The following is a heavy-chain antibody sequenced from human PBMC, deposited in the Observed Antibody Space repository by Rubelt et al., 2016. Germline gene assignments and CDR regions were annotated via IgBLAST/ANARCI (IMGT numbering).Heavy chain of an antibody. J-gene: IGHJ5*02. V-gene: IGHV1-69*01. CDR1: GYTFTGYY. CDR2: ITPIFGTA. Sequence: QVQLVQSGAEVKKPGASVKVSCKASGYTFTGYYMHWVRQAPGQGLEWMGWITPIFGTANYGQKCQGRVTITADESTSTAYMELSSLRSEDTAVYYCAREQQLVGGWFDPWGQGTLVTVSS. D-gene: IGHD6-13*01. CDR3: AREQQLVGGWFDP.